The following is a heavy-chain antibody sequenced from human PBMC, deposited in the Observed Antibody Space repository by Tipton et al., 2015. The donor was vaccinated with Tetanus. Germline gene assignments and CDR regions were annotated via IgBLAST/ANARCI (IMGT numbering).Heavy chain of an antibody. D-gene: IGHD2-21*02. CDR1: GFTFSNYA. CDR3: ARDLAFCSGDCYYYYYYGMDV. Sequence: SLRLSCAASGFTFSNYALHWVRQAPGKGLEWVALISYDGSNKYYADSVKGRFTISRDNSKNTLSLQMNSLRTEDTAVYYCARDLAFCSGDCYYYYYYGMDVWGQGTTVTVSS. V-gene: IGHV3-30*04. CDR2: ISYDGSNK. J-gene: IGHJ6*02.